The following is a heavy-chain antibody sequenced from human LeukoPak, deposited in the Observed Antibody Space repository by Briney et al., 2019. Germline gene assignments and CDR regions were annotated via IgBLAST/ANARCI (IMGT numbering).Heavy chain of an antibody. D-gene: IGHD6-13*01. Sequence: PGGSLRLSCAASGFTVSSNYMSWVRQAPGKGLEWVSVIYSGGSIYYADSVKGRFTISRDNSKNTLYLQMNSLRAEDTAVYYCARVPQQLVAFDIWGQGTMVTVSS. J-gene: IGHJ3*02. V-gene: IGHV3-53*01. CDR3: ARVPQQLVAFDI. CDR2: IYSGGSI. CDR1: GFTVSSNY.